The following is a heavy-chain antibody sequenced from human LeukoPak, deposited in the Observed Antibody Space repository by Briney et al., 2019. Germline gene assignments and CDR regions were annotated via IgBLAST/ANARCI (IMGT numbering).Heavy chain of an antibody. Sequence: PGGSLRLSCAASGFTFSSYSMNWVREAPGKGLEWVSYISSSSSNIYYADSVKGRFTISRDNAKNSLYLQMNSLRAEDTAVYYCARDRNYPPLVYWGQGTLVTVSS. D-gene: IGHD1-7*01. CDR1: GFTFSSYS. V-gene: IGHV3-48*01. CDR2: ISSSSSNI. J-gene: IGHJ4*02. CDR3: ARDRNYPPLVY.